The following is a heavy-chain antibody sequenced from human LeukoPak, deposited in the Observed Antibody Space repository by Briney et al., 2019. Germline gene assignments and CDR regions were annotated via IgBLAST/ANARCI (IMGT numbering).Heavy chain of an antibody. D-gene: IGHD3-9*01. J-gene: IGHJ4*02. CDR3: AKEHYDILTGSPGY. CDR2: ISYDGSNK. V-gene: IGHV3-30*18. Sequence: GGSLRLSCAASGFTFSSYGMHWVRQAPGKGLEWVAVISYDGSNKYYADSVKGRFTISRDNSKNTLYLQMNSLRAEDTAVYYCAKEHYDILTGSPGYWGQGTLVTVSS. CDR1: GFTFSSYG.